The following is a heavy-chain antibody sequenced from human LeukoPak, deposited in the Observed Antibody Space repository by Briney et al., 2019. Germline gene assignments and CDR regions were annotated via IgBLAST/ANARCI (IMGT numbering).Heavy chain of an antibody. CDR1: GYSFNKYW. CDR3: AREPPRIAVAGIANY. Sequence: GESLKISCKVSGYSFNKYWIGWVRQMPGKGLEWMGIINPDDSDIRFSPSFQGQVTISVDKSINTAYLQWSSLKASDTAMYYCAREPPRIAVAGIANYWGQGTLVTVSS. D-gene: IGHD6-19*01. V-gene: IGHV5-51*01. J-gene: IGHJ4*02. CDR2: INPDDSDI.